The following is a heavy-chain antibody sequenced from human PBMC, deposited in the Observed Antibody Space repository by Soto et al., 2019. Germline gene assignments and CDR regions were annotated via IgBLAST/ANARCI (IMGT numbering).Heavy chain of an antibody. J-gene: IGHJ4*02. CDR2: ISPKSGGT. Sequence: QVQLVQSGAEVKKPGASVKVSCEASGYTFIDYYMHWVRQAPGQGFEWMGRISPKSGGTNYAQKLHGRVTMTWDTSLNTAYMELSSLMSEDTAVYYCARPPGYISDWYYFDIWGQGTLVTVSS. CDR1: GYTFIDYY. D-gene: IGHD6-19*01. CDR3: ARPPGYISDWYYFDI. V-gene: IGHV1-2*02.